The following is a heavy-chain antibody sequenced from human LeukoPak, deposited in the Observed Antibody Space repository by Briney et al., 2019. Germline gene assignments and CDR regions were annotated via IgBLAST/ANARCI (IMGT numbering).Heavy chain of an antibody. CDR1: GFIVSSNY. Sequence: GGSLRLSCAVSGFIVSSNYMTWVRQAPGKGLEWVSSLYSGGNTYYAASVRGRFTVSRDKTKNTLYLRMNRLRAEDTAVYYCARGSSSGYLRVKLDSWGQGTLVTVSS. J-gene: IGHJ4*02. D-gene: IGHD6-19*01. CDR3: ARGSSSGYLRVKLDS. CDR2: LYSGGNT. V-gene: IGHV3-53*01.